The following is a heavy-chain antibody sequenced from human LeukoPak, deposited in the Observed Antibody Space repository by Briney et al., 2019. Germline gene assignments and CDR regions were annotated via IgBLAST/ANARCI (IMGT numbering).Heavy chain of an antibody. D-gene: IGHD1-26*01. Sequence: ASVKVSCKASGGTFSSYAISWVRQAPGQGLEWMGWMNPNSGNTGYAQKFQGRVTMTRNTSISTAYMELSSLRSEDTAVYYCARGKRWELSVAYWGQGTLVTVSS. CDR3: ARGKRWELSVAY. CDR1: GGTFSSYA. V-gene: IGHV1-8*02. CDR2: MNPNSGNT. J-gene: IGHJ4*02.